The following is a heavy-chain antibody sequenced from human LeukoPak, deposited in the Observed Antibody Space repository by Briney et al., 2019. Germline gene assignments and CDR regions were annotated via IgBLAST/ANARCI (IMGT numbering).Heavy chain of an antibody. V-gene: IGHV4-59*08. D-gene: IGHD6-13*01. J-gene: IGHJ3*02. Sequence: KPSETLSLTCTVSGGSISSYYWSWIRQPPGKGLEWIGYIYYSGSTNYNPSLKSRVTISVDTSKNQFSLKLSSVTAADTAVYYCARPRYSSSWYGAFDIWGQGTMVTVSS. CDR1: GGSISSYY. CDR3: ARPRYSSSWYGAFDI. CDR2: IYYSGST.